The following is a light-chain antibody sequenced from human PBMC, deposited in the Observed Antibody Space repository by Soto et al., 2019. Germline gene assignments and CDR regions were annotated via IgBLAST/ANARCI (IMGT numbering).Light chain of an antibody. V-gene: IGLV2-11*01. Sequence: SGSPGQSVTISCTGTSSDVGGYNYVSWYQQHPGRAPKVMIYDVSKRPSGVPDRFSGSKSGNTASLTISGLQAEDEADYSCCSYAGSYTYVFGTGTKVTVL. CDR1: SSDVGGYNY. J-gene: IGLJ1*01. CDR2: DVS. CDR3: CSYAGSYTYV.